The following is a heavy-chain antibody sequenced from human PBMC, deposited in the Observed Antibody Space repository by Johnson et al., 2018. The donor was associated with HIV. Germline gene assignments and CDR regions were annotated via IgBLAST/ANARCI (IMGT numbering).Heavy chain of an antibody. V-gene: IGHV3-23*04. D-gene: IGHD1-26*01. CDR3: ARGEGYSGSWGGVDAFDI. CDR1: GFTFSSYA. CDR2: ISGSGGST. J-gene: IGHJ3*02. Sequence: VQLVESGGGLVQPGGSLRLSCAASGFTFSSYAMSWVRQAPGKGLEWVSAISGSGGSTYYADSVKGRFTISRDNSKNTLYLQMNSLRAEDTAVYYCARGEGYSGSWGGVDAFDIWGQGTMVTVSS.